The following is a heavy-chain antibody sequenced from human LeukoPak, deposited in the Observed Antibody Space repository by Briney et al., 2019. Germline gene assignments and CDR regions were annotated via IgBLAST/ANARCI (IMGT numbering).Heavy chain of an antibody. Sequence: SETLSLACTVSGGSISSYYWSWIRQPPGKGLEWIGYIYYSGSTNYNPSLKSRVTISVDTSKNQFSLKLSSVTAADTAVYYCARAGDIVVVGDYYYMDVWGKGTTVTVSS. V-gene: IGHV4-59*01. CDR3: ARAGDIVVVGDYYYMDV. CDR2: IYYSGST. D-gene: IGHD2-15*01. J-gene: IGHJ6*03. CDR1: GGSISSYY.